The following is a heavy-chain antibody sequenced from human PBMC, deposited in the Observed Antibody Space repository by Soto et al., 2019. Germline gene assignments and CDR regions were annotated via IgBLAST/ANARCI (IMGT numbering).Heavy chain of an antibody. Sequence: ASVKVSFKASGYTFSSYGISWVRQAPGQGLEWMGWISAYNGNTNYAQKVQGRVTMTTDTFTSTAYMELRSLRSDDTAVYYCSRDRIEGGYCSSTSCSPLTDAFDIWG. D-gene: IGHD2-2*03. V-gene: IGHV1-18*01. J-gene: IGHJ3*02. CDR3: SRDRIEGGYCSSTSCSPLTDAFDI. CDR1: GYTFSSYG. CDR2: ISAYNGNT.